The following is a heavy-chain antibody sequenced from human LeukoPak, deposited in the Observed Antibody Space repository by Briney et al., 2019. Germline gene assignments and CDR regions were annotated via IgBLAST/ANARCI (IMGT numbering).Heavy chain of an antibody. CDR3: TTAPTIARLDY. V-gene: IGHV3-15*01. CDR2: IKSKTDGGTT. Sequence: GGSLRLSRAASGFTFSNAWMSWVRQAPGKGLEWVGRIKSKTDGGTTDYAAPVKGRFTISRDDSKNTLYLQMNSLKTEDTAVYYCTTAPTIARLDYWGQGTLVTVSS. CDR1: GFTFSNAW. D-gene: IGHD6-13*01. J-gene: IGHJ4*02.